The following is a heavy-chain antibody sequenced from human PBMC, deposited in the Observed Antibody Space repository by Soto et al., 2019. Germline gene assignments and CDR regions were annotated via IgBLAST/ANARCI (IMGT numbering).Heavy chain of an antibody. CDR3: ASSPPPTVTMYSRYFDL. J-gene: IGHJ2*01. CDR2: IIPIFGTA. V-gene: IGHV1-69*14. D-gene: IGHD4-17*01. CDR1: GGTFSSYA. Sequence: QVQLVQSGAEVKKPGSSVKVSCKASGGTFSSYAINWVRQAPGQGLDWMGGIIPIFGTANYAQKFQGRVTITEDKSTNTASMELRSLRSEETAVYYCASSPPPTVTMYSRYFDLWGRGTLVTVSS.